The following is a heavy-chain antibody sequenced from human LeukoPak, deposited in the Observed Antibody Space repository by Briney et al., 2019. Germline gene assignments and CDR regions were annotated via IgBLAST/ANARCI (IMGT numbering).Heavy chain of an antibody. CDR3: ARGDYYDSSGYSPADY. V-gene: IGHV1-69*04. D-gene: IGHD3-22*01. CDR1: VGTFSSYA. Sequence: SVKVSCKASVGTFSSYAISGVRQAPGQGLEWMGRIIPILGIANYAQKFQGRVTITADKSTSTAYMELSSLRSEDTAVYYCARGDYYDSSGYSPADYWGQGTLVTVSS. J-gene: IGHJ4*02. CDR2: IIPILGIA.